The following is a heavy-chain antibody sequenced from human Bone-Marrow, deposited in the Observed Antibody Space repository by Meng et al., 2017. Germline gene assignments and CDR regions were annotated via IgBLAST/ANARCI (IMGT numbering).Heavy chain of an antibody. CDR3: ARDGGLLWFGEHDYFDY. Sequence: ASVKVSCKASGGTFSSYTISWVRQAPGQGLEWMGRINPNSGGTNYAQKFQGRVTMTRDTSISTAYMELSRLRSDDTAVYYCARDGGLLWFGEHDYFDYWGQGTLVTVSS. J-gene: IGHJ4*02. CDR2: INPNSGGT. CDR1: GGTFSSYT. D-gene: IGHD3-10*01. V-gene: IGHV1-2*06.